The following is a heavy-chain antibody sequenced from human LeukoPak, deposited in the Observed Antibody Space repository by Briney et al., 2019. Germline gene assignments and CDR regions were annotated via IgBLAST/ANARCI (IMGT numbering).Heavy chain of an antibody. V-gene: IGHV4-4*07. CDR2: IYTSGST. CDR3: ARDAVGGYSSGYSVY. J-gene: IGHJ4*02. CDR1: GGSISSYY. Sequence: AETLSLTCTVSGGSISSYYWSWIRQPAGKVLEWIGRIYTSGSTNYNPSLKSRVTISVDTSKNQFSLKLSSVTAADTAVYYCARDAVGGYSSGYSVYWGQGTLVTVSS. D-gene: IGHD3-22*01.